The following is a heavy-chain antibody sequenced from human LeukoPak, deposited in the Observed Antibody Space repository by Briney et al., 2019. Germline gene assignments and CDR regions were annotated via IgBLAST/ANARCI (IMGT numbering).Heavy chain of an antibody. CDR3: AGYYGMDV. Sequence: GSLRLSCAASGFTFSSYWMHWVRQAPGKALVWVSRINSDGSSTSYADSVKGRFTISRDNAKNTLYLQMNSLRAEDTAVYYCAGYYGMDVWGQGTTVTVSS. CDR1: GFTFSSYW. J-gene: IGHJ6*02. V-gene: IGHV3-74*01. CDR2: INSDGSST.